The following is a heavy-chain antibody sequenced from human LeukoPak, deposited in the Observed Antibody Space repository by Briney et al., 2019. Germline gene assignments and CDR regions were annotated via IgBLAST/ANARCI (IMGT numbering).Heavy chain of an antibody. CDR2: MNPNSGNT. J-gene: IGHJ3*02. Sequence: GASVKVSCKASGYTFTSYDINWVRQATGQGLEWMGWMNPNSGNTGYAQKFQGRVTMTRNTSISTAYMELSSLRSEDTAVYYCARDWEGYYDSSGYPAFDIWGQGTMVTVSS. CDR3: ARDWEGYYDSSGYPAFDI. V-gene: IGHV1-8*01. D-gene: IGHD3-22*01. CDR1: GYTFTSYD.